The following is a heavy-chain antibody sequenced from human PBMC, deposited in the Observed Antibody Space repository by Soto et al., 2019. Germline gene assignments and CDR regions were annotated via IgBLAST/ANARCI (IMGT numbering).Heavy chain of an antibody. V-gene: IGHV4-30-2*01. J-gene: IGHJ4*02. D-gene: IGHD4-4*01. CDR2: IYHSGST. Sequence: PSETLSLTCAVSGGSISSGGYSWSWIRQPPGKGLEWIGYIYHSGSTYYNPSLKSRVTISVDTSKNQFSLKLTSVTAADTAVYCCARDTVTGLVDYWGQGTLVTVSS. CDR1: GGSISSGGYS. CDR3: ARDTVTGLVDY.